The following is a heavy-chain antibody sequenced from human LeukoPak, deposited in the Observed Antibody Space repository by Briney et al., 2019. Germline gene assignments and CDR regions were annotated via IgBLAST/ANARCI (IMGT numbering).Heavy chain of an antibody. CDR2: ISGRSSTI. Sequence: GGSLRLSCAASAFTFSDYSMNWVRQAPGKGLEWISYISGRSSTIYYADSVRGRFTISRDNAKNSMYLQMNSLRAEDTAVYYCARDRFTSGSYFFYYCGQGTLVSVSS. CDR1: AFTFSDYS. CDR3: ARDRFTSGSYFFYY. D-gene: IGHD1-26*01. V-gene: IGHV3-48*01. J-gene: IGHJ4*02.